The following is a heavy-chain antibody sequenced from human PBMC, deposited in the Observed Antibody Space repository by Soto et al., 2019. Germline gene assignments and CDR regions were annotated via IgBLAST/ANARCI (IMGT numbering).Heavy chain of an antibody. CDR1: GGTFSSYS. D-gene: IGHD3-10*01. V-gene: IGHV1-69*13. Sequence: SVKVSCKASGGTFSSYSISWVRQAPGQGLEWMGGIIPIFGTANYAQKFQGRVTITADESTSTAYMELSSLRSEDTAVYYCARVRWFGELLHYYYYGMDVWGQGTTVTVSS. J-gene: IGHJ6*02. CDR3: ARVRWFGELLHYYYYGMDV. CDR2: IIPIFGTA.